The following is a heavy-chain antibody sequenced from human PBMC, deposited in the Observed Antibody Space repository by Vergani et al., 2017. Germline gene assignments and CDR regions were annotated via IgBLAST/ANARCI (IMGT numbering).Heavy chain of an antibody. D-gene: IGHD2-2*01. V-gene: IGHV3-48*03. CDR3: ARRGGYCSSTSCYSAYYYYYYMDV. J-gene: IGHJ6*03. CDR2: ISSSGSTI. CDR1: GFTFSSYE. Sequence: EVQLVESGGGLVQPGGSLRLSCAASGFTFSSYEMNWVRQAPGKGLEWVSYISSSGSTIYYADSVKGRFTISRDNAKNSLYLQMNSLRAEDTAVYYCARRGGYCSSTSCYSAYYYYYYMDVWGKGTTVTVSS.